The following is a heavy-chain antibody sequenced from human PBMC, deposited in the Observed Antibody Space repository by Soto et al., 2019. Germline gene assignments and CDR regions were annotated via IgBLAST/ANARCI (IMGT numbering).Heavy chain of an antibody. D-gene: IGHD6-25*01. CDR2: IYYSGST. J-gene: IGHJ6*03. V-gene: IGHV4-59*01. Sequence: SETLSLTCTVSGGSISSYYWSWIRQPPGKGLEWIGYIYYSGSTNYNPSLKSRVTISVDTSKNQFSLKLSSVTAADTAVYYCARVMGSVYYMDVWGKGTTVTVSS. CDR3: ARVMGSVYYMDV. CDR1: GGSISSYY.